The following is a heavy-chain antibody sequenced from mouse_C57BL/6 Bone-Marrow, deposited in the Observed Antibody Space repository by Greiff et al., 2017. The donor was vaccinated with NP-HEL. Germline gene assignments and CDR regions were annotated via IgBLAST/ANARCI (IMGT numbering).Heavy chain of an antibody. CDR3: ARYYYGRRGWYFDV. J-gene: IGHJ1*03. D-gene: IGHD1-1*01. CDR2: IDPNSGGT. CDR1: GYTFTSYW. V-gene: IGHV1-72*01. Sequence: VQLQQPGADLVKPGASVKLSCKASGYTFTSYWMHWVKQRPGRGLEWIGRIDPNSGGTKFNEKFKTKATLTVDQPSSSAYMQLSRLTSEDSAVYYGARYYYGRRGWYFDVWGTGTTVTVSA.